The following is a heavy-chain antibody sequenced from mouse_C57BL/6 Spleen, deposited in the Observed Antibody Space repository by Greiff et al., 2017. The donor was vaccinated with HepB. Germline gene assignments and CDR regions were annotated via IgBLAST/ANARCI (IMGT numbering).Heavy chain of an antibody. CDR3: ARNDYGSSFYAMDY. CDR1: GYTFTSYW. J-gene: IGHJ4*01. Sequence: QVHVKQPGAELVKPGASVKMSCKASGYTFTSYWITWVKQRPGQGLEWIGDIYPGSGSTNYNEKFKSKATLTVDTSSSTAYMQLSSLTSEDSAVYYCARNDYGSSFYAMDYWGQGTSVTVSS. V-gene: IGHV1-55*01. D-gene: IGHD1-1*01. CDR2: IYPGSGST.